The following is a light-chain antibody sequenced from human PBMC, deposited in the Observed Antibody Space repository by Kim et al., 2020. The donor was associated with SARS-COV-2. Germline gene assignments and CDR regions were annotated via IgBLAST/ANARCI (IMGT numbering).Light chain of an antibody. CDR1: QSVNSNY. V-gene: IGKV3-20*01. CDR2: AAS. Sequence: EVVLTRSPGTLSLSPGERATLSCRASQSVNSNYLAWYQQRPGQAPRLLIYAASSRATGIPDRFSGSGSGTDFTLTISRLEPEDFAVYYCQPYSSTPWTFGQGTKVDIK. J-gene: IGKJ1*01. CDR3: QPYSSTPWT.